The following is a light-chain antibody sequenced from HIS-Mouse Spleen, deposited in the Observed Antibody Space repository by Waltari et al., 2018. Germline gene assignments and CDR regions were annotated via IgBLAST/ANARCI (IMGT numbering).Light chain of an antibody. CDR1: QSISSY. CDR3: QQSYSTPYT. Sequence: DIQMTPSPSPLSASVGHRVTITFRASQSISSYLNWYQQKPGKAPKLLIYAASSLQSGVPSRFSGSGSGTDFTLTISSLQPEDFATYYCQQSYSTPYTFGQGTKLEIK. V-gene: IGKV1-39*01. J-gene: IGKJ2*01. CDR2: AAS.